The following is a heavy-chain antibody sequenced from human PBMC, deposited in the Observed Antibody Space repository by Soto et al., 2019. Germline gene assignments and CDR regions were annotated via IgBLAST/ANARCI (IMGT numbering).Heavy chain of an antibody. D-gene: IGHD3-16*01. V-gene: IGHV3-23*01. Sequence: GGSLRLSCAASGFTSSSYAMSWVRQAPGKGLEWVSAISGSGGSTYYADSVKGRFTISRDNSKNTLYLQMNSLRAEDTAVYYCAKAWGGSLGFDYWGQGTLVTVSS. CDR2: ISGSGGST. CDR3: AKAWGGSLGFDY. CDR1: GFTSSSYA. J-gene: IGHJ4*02.